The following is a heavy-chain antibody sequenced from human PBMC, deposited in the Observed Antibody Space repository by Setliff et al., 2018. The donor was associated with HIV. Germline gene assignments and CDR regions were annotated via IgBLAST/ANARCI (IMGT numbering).Heavy chain of an antibody. V-gene: IGHV3-30-3*02. J-gene: IGHJ4*02. CDR1: GFTFSSYH. D-gene: IGHD6-19*01. CDR2: ASSDGVNN. CDR3: AKQGATSGLDF. Sequence: PGGSLRLSCAASGFTFSSYHMHGVRQAPGKGLAWVAVASSDGVNNLYADSVKGRFIISRDNSKNTLSLQMTSLTTEDTAVYYCAKQGATSGLDFWGQGTLVTVSS.